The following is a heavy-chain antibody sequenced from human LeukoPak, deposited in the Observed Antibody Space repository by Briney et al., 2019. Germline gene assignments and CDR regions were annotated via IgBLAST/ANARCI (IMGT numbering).Heavy chain of an antibody. Sequence: ASVKVSCKASGYTFTGYYMHWVRQAPGQGLEWMGWINPNSGGTNYAQKFQGRATMTRDTSISTAYMELSRLRSDDTAVYYCARGNGRYSYGNNWFDPWGQGTLVTVSS. CDR3: ARGNGRYSYGNNWFDP. D-gene: IGHD5-18*01. J-gene: IGHJ5*02. CDR1: GYTFTGYY. V-gene: IGHV1-2*02. CDR2: INPNSGGT.